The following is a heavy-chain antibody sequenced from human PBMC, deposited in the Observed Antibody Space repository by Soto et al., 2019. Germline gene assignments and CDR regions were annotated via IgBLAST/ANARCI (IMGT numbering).Heavy chain of an antibody. J-gene: IGHJ6*02. CDR3: ARLVVVAATGYYYGMDV. Sequence: EVQLVESGGGLVKPGGSLRLSCAASGFTFSSYSMNWVRQAPGKGLEWVSSISSSSSYIYYADSVKGRFTISRHNAKNSLYLQMNSLRAEDTAVYYCARLVVVAATGYYYGMDVWGQGTTVTVSS. CDR2: ISSSSSYI. D-gene: IGHD2-15*01. V-gene: IGHV3-21*01. CDR1: GFTFSSYS.